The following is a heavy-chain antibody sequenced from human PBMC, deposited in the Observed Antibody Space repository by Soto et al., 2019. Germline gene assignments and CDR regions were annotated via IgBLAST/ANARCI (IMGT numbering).Heavy chain of an antibody. CDR3: ARERGTVGDFDY. CDR1: GGSISSYY. CDR2: IYYSGST. V-gene: IGHV4-59*01. J-gene: IGHJ4*02. D-gene: IGHD3-16*01. Sequence: QVQLQESGPGLVKPSETLSLTCTVSGGSISSYYWSWIRQPPGKGLEWIGYIYYSGSTNYNPSLKSRVTISVDTSKNQFSLKLSSVTAADTAVYYCARERGTVGDFDYWGQGTLFTVSS.